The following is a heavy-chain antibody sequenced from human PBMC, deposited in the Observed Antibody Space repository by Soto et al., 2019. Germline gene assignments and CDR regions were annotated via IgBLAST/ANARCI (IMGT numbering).Heavy chain of an antibody. CDR2: SIPIFGTA. CDR1: GGTFSSYA. Sequence: QVQLVQSGAEVKKPGSSVKVSCKAPGGTFSSYAISWVRQAPGQGLEWMGGSIPIFGTAKYAQKFQGRVTITADESKSTGYMELSSLRSEDTAVYYCARSQGGSSSLDIYYYYYYGMDVWGQGTTVTVSS. J-gene: IGHJ6*02. D-gene: IGHD2-15*01. V-gene: IGHV1-69*01. CDR3: ARSQGGSSSLDIYYYYYYGMDV.